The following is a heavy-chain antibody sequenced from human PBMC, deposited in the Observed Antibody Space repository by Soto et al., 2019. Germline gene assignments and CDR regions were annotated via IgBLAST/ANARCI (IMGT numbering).Heavy chain of an antibody. J-gene: IGHJ6*02. CDR1: GFTFTTYA. CDR3: ARGIVATIWGPWLYGLDV. Sequence: QVQLVESGGGVVPPGRSLRLSCAASGFTFTTYAMHWVRQAPGKGLEWVAVISYDGTNKFYGDSVQGRFTIHRDNFRNTVDLQIHSLRLEDTAVYYCARGIVATIWGPWLYGLDVWGQGTTITVSS. CDR2: ISYDGTNK. V-gene: IGHV3-30-3*01. D-gene: IGHD5-12*01.